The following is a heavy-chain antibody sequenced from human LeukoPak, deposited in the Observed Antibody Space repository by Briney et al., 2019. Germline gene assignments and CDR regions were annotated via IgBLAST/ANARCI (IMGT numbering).Heavy chain of an antibody. V-gene: IGHV4-59*01. J-gene: IGHJ3*02. CDR3: AGSGRDAFDI. CDR1: GGSISSYY. D-gene: IGHD1-26*01. CDR2: IYYSGST. Sequence: PSETLSLTCTVSGGSISSYYWIWIRQPPGKGLEWNGYIYYSGSTNYNPSLKSRVTISVDTFKNQFSLKLSSVTAAYTAVYYCAGSGRDAFDIWGQGTMVTVSS.